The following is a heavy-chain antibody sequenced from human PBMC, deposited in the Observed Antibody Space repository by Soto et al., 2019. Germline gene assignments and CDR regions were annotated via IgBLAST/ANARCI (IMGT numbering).Heavy chain of an antibody. D-gene: IGHD3-22*01. J-gene: IGHJ5*02. V-gene: IGHV3-30*04. CDR1: GFTFNTYA. CDR2: ISSDGRNK. CDR3: VREGYSSDYYIKWFGP. Sequence: GGSLRLSCTGSGFTFNTYALHWVRQAPGKGLEWVAVISSDGRNKNYAASVKGRFTISRENSKNTMSLEMDSLQPGDTAIYYCVREGYSSDYYIKWFGPWGQGIQVTVSS.